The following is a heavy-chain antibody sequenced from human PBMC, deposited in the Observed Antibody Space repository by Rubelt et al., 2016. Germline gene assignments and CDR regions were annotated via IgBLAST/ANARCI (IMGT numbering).Heavy chain of an antibody. CDR3: AREWIAAAADDH. J-gene: IGHJ4*02. V-gene: IGHV3-23*04. CDR1: GFTFSSFA. D-gene: IGHD6-13*01. CDR2: ISGSGGKT. Sequence: EVQLVESGGGLVKPGGSLRLSCAASGFTFSSFAMTWVRPAPGKGLEWVSRISGSGGKTYHADSVKGRFTISRDTSKNTLYLQMNSLRAEDTAVYYCAREWIAAAADDHWGQGTLVTVSS.